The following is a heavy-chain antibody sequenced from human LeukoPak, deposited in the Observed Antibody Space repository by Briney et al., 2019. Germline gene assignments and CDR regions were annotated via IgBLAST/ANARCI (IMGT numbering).Heavy chain of an antibody. Sequence: SETLSLTCTVSGGSISSSSYYWGWIRQPPGKGLEWIGSIYYSGSTYYNPSLKSRVTISVDTSKNQFSLKLSSVTAAGTAVYYCARRIIIAVAGTGWFDPWGQGTLVTVSS. CDR2: IYYSGST. CDR1: GGSISSSSYY. J-gene: IGHJ5*02. V-gene: IGHV4-39*01. CDR3: ARRIIIAVAGTGWFDP. D-gene: IGHD6-19*01.